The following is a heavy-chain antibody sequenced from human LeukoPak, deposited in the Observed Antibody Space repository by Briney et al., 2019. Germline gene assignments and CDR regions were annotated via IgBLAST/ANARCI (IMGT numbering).Heavy chain of an antibody. V-gene: IGHV3-23*01. J-gene: IGHJ4*02. D-gene: IGHD1-26*01. Sequence: GGSLGLSCAASGFTFSSNDMSCDRQAPGKGLECVSCISSSGRTTYYADSVGGRFTISRDITKSTLYLNMSSLRDEATAVYSCAKASGSYDGYFDYRGQGNLCTVSS. CDR1: GFTFSSND. CDR2: ISSSGRTT. CDR3: AKASGSYDGYFDY.